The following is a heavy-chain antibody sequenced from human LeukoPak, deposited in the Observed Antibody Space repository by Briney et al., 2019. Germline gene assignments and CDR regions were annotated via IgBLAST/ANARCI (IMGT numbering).Heavy chain of an antibody. J-gene: IGHJ5*02. CDR2: ISGSGGST. D-gene: IGHD3-22*01. V-gene: IGHV3-23*01. CDR3: AKDLTMIVVVIPDWFDP. CDR1: GFTFSSYA. Sequence: PGGSLRLSCAASGFTFSSYAMSWVRQAPGKGLEWVSVISGSGGSTYYADSVKGRFTISRDNSKNTLYLQMNSLRAEDTAVYYCAKDLTMIVVVIPDWFDPWGQGTLVTVSS.